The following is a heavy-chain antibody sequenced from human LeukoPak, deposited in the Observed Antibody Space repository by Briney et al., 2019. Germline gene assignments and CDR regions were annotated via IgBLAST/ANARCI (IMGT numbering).Heavy chain of an antibody. J-gene: IGHJ4*02. CDR1: GGSFSGYY. CDR3: AREARLGELSLFRY. V-gene: IGHV4-34*01. D-gene: IGHD3-16*02. Sequence: SETLSLTCAVYGGSFSGYYWSWIRQPPGKGLEWIGEINHSGSTNYNPSLKSRVTISVDTSKNQFSLKLSSVTAADTAVYYCAREARLGELSLFRYWGQGTLVTVSS. CDR2: INHSGST.